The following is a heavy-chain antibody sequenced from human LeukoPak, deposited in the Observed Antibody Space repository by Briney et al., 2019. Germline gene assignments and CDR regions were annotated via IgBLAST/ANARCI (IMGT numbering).Heavy chain of an antibody. V-gene: IGHV3-53*01. CDR2: IYSGGST. CDR3: ARGPGYCSSTSCWGDNWFDP. J-gene: IGHJ5*02. D-gene: IGHD2-2*01. Sequence: PGGSLRLSCAASGFTVSSNYMSWVRQAPGKGLEWVSVIYSGGSTYYADSVKGRFTISRDNSKNTLYLQMNSLRAEDTAAYYCARGPGYCSSTSCWGDNWFDPWGQGTLVTVSS. CDR1: GFTVSSNY.